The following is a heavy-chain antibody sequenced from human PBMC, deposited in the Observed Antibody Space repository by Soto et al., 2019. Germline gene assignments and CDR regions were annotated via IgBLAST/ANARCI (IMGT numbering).Heavy chain of an antibody. J-gene: IGHJ4*02. Sequence: ETLSLTCTVSVGSISSSSYYWGWFRQPPGKGLEWIGSIYYSGSTYYNPSLKSRVTISVDTSKNQFSLKLSSVTAADTAVYYCARHTPAISISDHWGQGTLVTVSS. CDR1: VGSISSSSYY. CDR3: ARHTPAISISDH. D-gene: IGHD2-15*01. V-gene: IGHV4-39*01. CDR2: IYYSGST.